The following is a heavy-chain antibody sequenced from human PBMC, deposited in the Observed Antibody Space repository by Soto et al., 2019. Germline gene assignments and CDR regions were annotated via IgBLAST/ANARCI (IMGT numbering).Heavy chain of an antibody. CDR3: ARGPNCSGGSCYGNWFDP. CDR1: GGSFSGYY. J-gene: IGHJ5*02. D-gene: IGHD2-15*01. V-gene: IGHV4-34*01. Sequence: ETLSLTCAVYGGSFSGYYWSWIRQPPGKGLEWIGEINHSGSTNYNPSLKSRVTISVDTSKNQFSLKLSSVTAADTAVYYCARGPNCSGGSCYGNWFDPWGQGTLVTVSS. CDR2: INHSGST.